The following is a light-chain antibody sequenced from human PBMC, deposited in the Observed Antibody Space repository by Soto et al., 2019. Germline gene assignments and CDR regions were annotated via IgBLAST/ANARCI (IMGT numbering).Light chain of an antibody. J-gene: IGKJ1*01. V-gene: IGKV1-5*01. CDR1: QTISGW. Sequence: DIQMTQSPSTLSASVGDTVTITCRASQTISGWLAWYQQRPGKAPNLLIFDASTLESGVPSRLSGSGSGTTFTLTISSLQSDDFATYYCLQYNGYYRTFGQGTKVDIX. CDR3: LQYNGYYRT. CDR2: DAS.